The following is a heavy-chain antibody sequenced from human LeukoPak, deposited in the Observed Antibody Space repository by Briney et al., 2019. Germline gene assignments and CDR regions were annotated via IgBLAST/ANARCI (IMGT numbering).Heavy chain of an antibody. D-gene: IGHD3-3*01. CDR2: ISGSGGST. Sequence: GGSLRLSCAASGFTFSSYAMSWVRQAPGKGLKWVSAISGSGGSTYYADSVKGRFTISRDNSKNTLYLQMNSLRAEDTAVYYCANSRGLSAVLRFLEWSVGYFDYWGQGTLVTVSS. V-gene: IGHV3-23*01. CDR3: ANSRGLSAVLRFLEWSVGYFDY. J-gene: IGHJ4*02. CDR1: GFTFSSYA.